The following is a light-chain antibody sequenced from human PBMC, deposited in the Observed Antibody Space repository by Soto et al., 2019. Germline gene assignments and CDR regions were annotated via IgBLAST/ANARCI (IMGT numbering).Light chain of an antibody. V-gene: IGKV3-15*01. Sequence: EIVLTQSPATLSLSPVERATLSCRASQSVSSSYLAWYQQKPGQAPRLLIYGASTRATGIPARFSGSGSGTEFTLTISSLQSVDFAVYSCQQYNNWPWTFGQGTKVDI. CDR2: GAS. J-gene: IGKJ1*01. CDR3: QQYNNWPWT. CDR1: QSVSSSY.